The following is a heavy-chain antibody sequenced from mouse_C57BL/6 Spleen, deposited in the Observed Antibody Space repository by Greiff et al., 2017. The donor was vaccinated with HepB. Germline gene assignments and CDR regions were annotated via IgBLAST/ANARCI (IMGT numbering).Heavy chain of an antibody. Sequence: VKLMESGPELVKPGASVKISCKASGYAFSSSWMNWVKQRPGKGLEWIGRIYPGDGDTNYNGKFKGKATLTADKSSSTAYMQLSSLTSEDSAVYFCARPSITTVNLYAMDYWGQGTSVTVSS. J-gene: IGHJ4*01. D-gene: IGHD1-1*01. CDR1: GYAFSSSW. CDR2: IYPGDGDT. V-gene: IGHV1-82*01. CDR3: ARPSITTVNLYAMDY.